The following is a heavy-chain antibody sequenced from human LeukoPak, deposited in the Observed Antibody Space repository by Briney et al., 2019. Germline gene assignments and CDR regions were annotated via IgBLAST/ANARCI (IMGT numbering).Heavy chain of an antibody. CDR2: IYTSGST. J-gene: IGHJ6*02. V-gene: IGHV4-61*02. CDR3: AREKYYDSSGYSLGGYYYYGMDV. CDR1: GDSISSGSYY. D-gene: IGHD3-22*01. Sequence: SQTLSLTCTDSGDSISSGSYYWSWIRQPAGKGLEWIGRIYTSGSTNYNPSLKSRVTISVDTSKNQFSLKLSSVTAADTAVYYCAREKYYDSSGYSLGGYYYYGMDVWGQGTTVTVSS.